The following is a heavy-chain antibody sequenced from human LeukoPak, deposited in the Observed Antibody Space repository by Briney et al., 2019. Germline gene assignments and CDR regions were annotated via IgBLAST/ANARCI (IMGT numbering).Heavy chain of an antibody. CDR3: ARDTGIAAYYMDV. Sequence: ASVKVSCKASGYTFTSYGINWVRQAPGRGLEWMGWSSAYNGNTNYAQNFQGRVTMTTDTSTSTAYMELRSLRSDDTAVYYCARDTGIAAYYMDVWGKGTTVTVSS. J-gene: IGHJ6*03. CDR2: SSAYNGNT. D-gene: IGHD6-13*01. V-gene: IGHV1-18*01. CDR1: GYTFTSYG.